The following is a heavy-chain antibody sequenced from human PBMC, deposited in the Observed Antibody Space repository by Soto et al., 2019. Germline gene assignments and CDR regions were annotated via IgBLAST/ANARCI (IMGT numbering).Heavy chain of an antibody. Sequence: EVQLLESGGGLVQPGGSLRLSCAASGFTFSSYAMSWVRQAPGKGLEWVSAISGSGGSTYYADSVKGRFTISRDNSKNTLDLQMNSLRAEDTAVYYCAKDPRNLNYYYGMDVWGQGTTVTVSS. CDR2: ISGSGGST. CDR1: GFTFSSYA. D-gene: IGHD4-4*01. V-gene: IGHV3-23*01. CDR3: AKDPRNLNYYYGMDV. J-gene: IGHJ6*02.